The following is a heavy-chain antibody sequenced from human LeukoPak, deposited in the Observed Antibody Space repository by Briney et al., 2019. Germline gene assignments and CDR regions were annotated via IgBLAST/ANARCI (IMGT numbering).Heavy chain of an antibody. Sequence: ASVKVSCKASGYSFTGYYMHWVRQAPGQGLEWMGIINPSGGSTSYAQKFQGRVTMTRDMSTSTVYMELSSLRSEDTAVYYCARDKYYYDSSGYFEPDHDAFDIWGQGTMVTVSS. CDR2: INPSGGST. CDR3: ARDKYYYDSSGYFEPDHDAFDI. V-gene: IGHV1-46*01. J-gene: IGHJ3*02. CDR1: GYSFTGYY. D-gene: IGHD3-22*01.